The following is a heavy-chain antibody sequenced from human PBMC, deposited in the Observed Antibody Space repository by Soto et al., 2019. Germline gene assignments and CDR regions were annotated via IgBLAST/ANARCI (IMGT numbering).Heavy chain of an antibody. J-gene: IGHJ3*02. Sequence: ASVKVSCKASGYTFTSYGISWVRQAPGQGLEWMGWISAYNGNTNYAQKLQGRVTMTTDTSTSTAYMELRSLRSDDTAVYYCARAFPYSSGCCDAFDIWGQGTMVTVSS. CDR3: ARAFPYSSGCCDAFDI. V-gene: IGHV1-18*01. CDR2: ISAYNGNT. CDR1: GYTFTSYG. D-gene: IGHD6-19*01.